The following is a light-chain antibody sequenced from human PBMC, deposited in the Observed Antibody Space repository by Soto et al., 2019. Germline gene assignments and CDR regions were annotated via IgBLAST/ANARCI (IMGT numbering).Light chain of an antibody. CDR3: SSYTTANTYV. V-gene: IGLV2-14*01. Sequence: QSVLTQPASVSGSPGQSMTISCTGTSSDVGGYEYVSWYQHHPGKAPKLMIYEVSNRPSGVSHRFSGSKSGNTASLTISGLQAEDEADYYCSSYTTANTYVFGTGTKVTVL. J-gene: IGLJ1*01. CDR1: SSDVGGYEY. CDR2: EVS.